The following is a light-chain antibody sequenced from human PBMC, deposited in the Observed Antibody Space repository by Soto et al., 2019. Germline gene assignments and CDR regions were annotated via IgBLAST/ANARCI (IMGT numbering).Light chain of an antibody. Sequence: EVVMTQSPATLSVSPGEGVTLSCRASQGIGDTLAWYQHKPGQTPRLLISGASSRATGIPDRFTGSGSETSFTLTISRLEPEDFALYYCQHYQSGHPITFGQGTRLEIK. J-gene: IGKJ5*01. CDR1: QGIGDT. CDR2: GAS. V-gene: IGKV3-20*01. CDR3: QHYQSGHPIT.